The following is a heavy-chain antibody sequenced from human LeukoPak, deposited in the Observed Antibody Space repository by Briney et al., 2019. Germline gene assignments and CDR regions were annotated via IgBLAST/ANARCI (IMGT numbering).Heavy chain of an antibody. J-gene: IGHJ4*02. D-gene: IGHD3-22*01. CDR1: GFTFSSFA. CDR2: ISGSGGST. V-gene: IGHV3-23*01. Sequence: GGSLRLSCAASGFTFSSFAMSWVRQAPGKGLEWVSAISGSGGSTYYADSVKGRFTISRDNSKNTLYLQMNSLRAEDTAVYYCAKNVLLLNFGYWGQGTLVTVSS. CDR3: AKNVLLLNFGY.